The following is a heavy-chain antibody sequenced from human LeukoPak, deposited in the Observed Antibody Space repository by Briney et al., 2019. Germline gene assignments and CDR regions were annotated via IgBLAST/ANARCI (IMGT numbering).Heavy chain of an antibody. D-gene: IGHD6-19*01. V-gene: IGHV1-46*01. J-gene: IGHJ4*02. Sequence: ASVKVSCKASGYTFTGYYMHWVRQAPGQGLEWMGIINPSGGSTSYAQKFQGRVTMTEDTSTDTAYMELSSLRSEDTAVYYCASSKVWGSGWSFDYWGQGTLVTVSS. CDR1: GYTFTGYY. CDR2: INPSGGST. CDR3: ASSKVWGSGWSFDY.